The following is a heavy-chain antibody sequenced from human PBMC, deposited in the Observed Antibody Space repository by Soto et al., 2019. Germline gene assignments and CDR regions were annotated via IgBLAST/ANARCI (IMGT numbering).Heavy chain of an antibody. D-gene: IGHD1-26*01. CDR1: GGSIRSYY. V-gene: IGHV4-4*07. CDR3: AREGASGFGMDV. J-gene: IGHJ6*02. CDR2: IYTTGST. Sequence: SETLSLTXNVSGGSIRSYYWSWIRQPAGKPLEWIGRIYTTGSTNYNPSLKSRVTMSIDTSKSQFSLKVSSVTAADTAVYYCAREGASGFGMDVWGQGTTVTVSS.